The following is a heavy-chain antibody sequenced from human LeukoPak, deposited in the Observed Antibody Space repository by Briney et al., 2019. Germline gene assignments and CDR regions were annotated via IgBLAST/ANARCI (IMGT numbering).Heavy chain of an antibody. CDR3: ARSTARIAVAGTLADAFDI. Sequence: PSETLSLTCTVSGGSISSYYWSWIRQPAGKGLEWIGRIYTSGSTNYNPSLKSRVTISVDKSKNQFSLKLSSVTAADTAVYYCARSTARIAVAGTLADAFDIWGQGTMVTVSS. CDR1: GGSISSYY. V-gene: IGHV4-4*07. D-gene: IGHD6-19*01. J-gene: IGHJ3*02. CDR2: IYTSGST.